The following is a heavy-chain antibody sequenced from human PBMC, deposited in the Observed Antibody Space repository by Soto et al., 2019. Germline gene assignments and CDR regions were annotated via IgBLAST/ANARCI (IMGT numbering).Heavy chain of an antibody. J-gene: IGHJ5*02. Sequence: HPGGSLRLSCAASGFTFSSYAMSWVRQAPGKGLEWVSAISGSGGSTYYADSVKGRFTISRDNSKNTLYLQMNSLRAEDTAVYYCAKPHYSSSSGWFDPWGQGTLVTVSS. CDR2: ISGSGGST. V-gene: IGHV3-23*01. D-gene: IGHD6-6*01. CDR3: AKPHYSSSSGWFDP. CDR1: GFTFSSYA.